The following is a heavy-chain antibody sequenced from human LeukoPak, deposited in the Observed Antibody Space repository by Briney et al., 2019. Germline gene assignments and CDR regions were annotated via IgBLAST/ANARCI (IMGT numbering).Heavy chain of an antibody. CDR1: GFTFSSYW. CDR3: AKASLIRYFDPL. V-gene: IGHV3-74*01. CDR2: INSDGSST. Sequence: PGGSLRLSCAASGFTFSSYWMHWVRQAPGKGLVWVSRINSDGSSTTYADSVKGRFTISRDNSKNTLYLQMNSLRAEDTAVYYCAKASLIRYFDPLWGRGTLVTVSS. D-gene: IGHD3-9*01. J-gene: IGHJ2*01.